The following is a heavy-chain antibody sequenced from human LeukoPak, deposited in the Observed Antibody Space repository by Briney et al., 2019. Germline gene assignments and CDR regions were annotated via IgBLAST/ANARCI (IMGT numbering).Heavy chain of an antibody. V-gene: IGHV4-61*08. CDR1: GGSISSGDYY. CDR3: ARGGWLQYYFDY. D-gene: IGHD5-24*01. J-gene: IGHJ4*02. Sequence: SETLSLTCTVSGGSISSGDYYWSWIRQPPGKGLEWIGYIYYSGSTNYNPSLKSRVTISVDTSKNQFSLKLSSVTAADTAVYFCARGGWLQYYFDYWGQGTLVTVSS. CDR2: IYYSGST.